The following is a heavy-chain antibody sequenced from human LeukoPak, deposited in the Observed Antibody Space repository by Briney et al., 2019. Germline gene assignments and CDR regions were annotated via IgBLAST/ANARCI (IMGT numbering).Heavy chain of an antibody. CDR2: IYPGDSDT. CDR3: ARQEYHYDSSGYYFFY. J-gene: IGHJ4*02. V-gene: IGHV5-51*01. CDR1: GYSFTNYW. Sequence: GESLKISCKGSGYSFTNYWIGWVRQMPGKGLEWMGIIYPGDSDTRYSPSFQGQVTISADKSISTAYLQWSSLKASDTAMYYCARQEYHYDSSGYYFFYWGQGTLVTASS. D-gene: IGHD3-22*01.